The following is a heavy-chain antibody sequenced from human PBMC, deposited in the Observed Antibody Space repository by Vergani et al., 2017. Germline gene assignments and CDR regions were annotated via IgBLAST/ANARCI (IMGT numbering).Heavy chain of an antibody. CDR3: AHKESDNSAYHY. CDR1: GFSLRNKDVG. D-gene: IGHD3-22*01. Sequence: QITLKESGPTLVKPTQTLTLTCTFSGFSLRNKDVGVAWIRQPPGESLEWLALIYGNEDKRYSPSLKTRLTLTKDTSKNQVVLKMTNVDPVDKATYYCAHKESDNSAYHYWGQGTPVTVSS. V-gene: IGHV2-5*01. J-gene: IGHJ4*02. CDR2: IYGNEDK.